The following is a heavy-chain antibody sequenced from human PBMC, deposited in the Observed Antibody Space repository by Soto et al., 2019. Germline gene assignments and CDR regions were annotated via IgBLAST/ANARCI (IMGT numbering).Heavy chain of an antibody. V-gene: IGHV3-23*01. D-gene: IGHD2-15*01. CDR2: FNGNGGLT. CDR1: GFTFSSYA. J-gene: IGHJ5*02. Sequence: GGSLRLSCATSGFTFSSYAMTWVRQAPGKGLEWVSTFNGNGGLTYYADSVKGRFTISRDNSKNTLYLQMDSLRAEDTAIYYCAKDNSLHWFDPWGQGTLVTVSS. CDR3: AKDNSLHWFDP.